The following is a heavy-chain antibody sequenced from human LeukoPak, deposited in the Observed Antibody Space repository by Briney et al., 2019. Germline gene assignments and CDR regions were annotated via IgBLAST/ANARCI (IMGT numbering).Heavy chain of an antibody. V-gene: IGHV3-21*04. D-gene: IGHD1-1*01. CDR2: ISSSSSYI. CDR3: AGGRAGSHSFDY. Sequence: SGGSLRLSCAASGFTFSSYSMNWVRQAPGKGLEWVSSISSSSSYIYYADSVKGRFTISRDNAKNSLYLQMNSLRAEDTAVYYRAGGRAGSHSFDYWGQGTLVAVSS. CDR1: GFTFSSYS. J-gene: IGHJ4*02.